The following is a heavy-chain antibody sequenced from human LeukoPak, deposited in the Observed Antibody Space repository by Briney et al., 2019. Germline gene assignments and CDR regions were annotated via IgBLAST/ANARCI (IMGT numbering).Heavy chain of an antibody. V-gene: IGHV4-38-2*01. Sequence: SETLSLTCAVSGYSSSSGYYWGWIRQPPGKGLDRIGNIYHSGSTYYDPSLKRRVTISVDTSKNQFSRKLSSVTAADTAVYYCARLPPYSSSAYYFDYWGQGTLVTVSS. J-gene: IGHJ4*02. CDR2: IYHSGST. CDR1: GYSSSSGYY. D-gene: IGHD6-6*01. CDR3: ARLPPYSSSAYYFDY.